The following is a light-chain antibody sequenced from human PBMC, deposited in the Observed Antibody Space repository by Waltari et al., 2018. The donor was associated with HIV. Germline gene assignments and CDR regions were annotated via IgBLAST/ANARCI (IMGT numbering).Light chain of an antibody. Sequence: QSALTQPPPTAGPPGQRGHLSWSRSSATLGNSVVKWSQKVPGPAPKLLVSGRDQRPSGVPDRFSGSKSGTSGSLAISGLQSEDEGDYYCAVWDDSVNGYVFGTGTKVTVL. CDR1: SATLGNSV. J-gene: IGLJ1*01. V-gene: IGLV1-44*01. CDR3: AVWDDSVNGYV. CDR2: GRD.